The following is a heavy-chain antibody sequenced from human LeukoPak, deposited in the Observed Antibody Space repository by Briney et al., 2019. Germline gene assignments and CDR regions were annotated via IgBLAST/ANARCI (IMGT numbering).Heavy chain of an antibody. CDR2: ISSSGSTI. V-gene: IGHV3-11*01. D-gene: IGHD3-10*01. CDR1: GFTFSDYY. Sequence: GGSLRLSCAASGFTFSDYYMSWIRQAPGKGLEWVSYISSSGSTIYYADSVKGRFTISRDNAKNSLYLQMNSQRVEDTAVYYCAKDKPHYYGSGNFDYWGQGTLVTVSS. CDR3: AKDKPHYYGSGNFDY. J-gene: IGHJ4*02.